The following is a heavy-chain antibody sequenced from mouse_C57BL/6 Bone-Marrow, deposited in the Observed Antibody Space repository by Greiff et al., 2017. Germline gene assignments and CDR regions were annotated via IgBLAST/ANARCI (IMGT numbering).Heavy chain of an antibody. CDR1: GYTFTSYW. Sequence: QVQLQQPGAELVMPGASVKLSCKASGYTFTSYWMHWVKQRPGQGLEWIGEIDPSDSYTNYNQKFKGKSTLTVDKSSSTAYMQLSSLTSEDSAVYYCARDTYYFDYGGQGTTLTVSS. V-gene: IGHV1-69*01. CDR3: ARDTYYFDY. D-gene: IGHD2-10*02. J-gene: IGHJ2*01. CDR2: IDPSDSYT.